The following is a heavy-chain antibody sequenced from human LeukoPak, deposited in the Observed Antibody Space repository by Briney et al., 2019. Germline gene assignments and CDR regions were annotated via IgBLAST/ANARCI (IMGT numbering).Heavy chain of an antibody. V-gene: IGHV4-34*01. CDR3: ARGPAGAFDI. CDR2: INHSGST. J-gene: IGHJ3*02. Sequence: SETLSLTCAVYGGSFSGYYWSWIRQPPGKGLEWIGEINHSGSTSYNPSLKSRVTISVDTSKNQFSLKLSSVAAADTAVYYCARGPAGAFDIWGQGTMVTVSS. CDR1: GGSFSGYY.